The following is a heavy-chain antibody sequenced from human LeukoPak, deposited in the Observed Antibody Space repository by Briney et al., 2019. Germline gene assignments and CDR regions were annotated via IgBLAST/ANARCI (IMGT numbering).Heavy chain of an antibody. CDR2: IYYSGST. J-gene: IGHJ3*02. V-gene: IGHV4-59*01. CDR3: ARAVITIFGVEHAFDI. CDR1: GGSISSYY. D-gene: IGHD3-3*01. Sequence: SETLSLTCTVSGGSISSYYWSWIRQPPGKGLEWIGYIYYSGSTNYNPSLKSRVTISVDTSKNQFSLKLSSVTAADTAVYYCARAVITIFGVEHAFDIWGQGTMVTVSS.